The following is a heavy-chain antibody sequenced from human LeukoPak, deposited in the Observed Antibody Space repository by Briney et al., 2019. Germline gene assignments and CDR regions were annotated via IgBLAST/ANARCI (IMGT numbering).Heavy chain of an antibody. J-gene: IGHJ4*02. CDR3: ARDKNFDY. CDR2: IYYSGST. CDR1: GGSINDYY. Sequence: PSETLSLTCTVSGGSINDYYWSWIRQPPGKGLEWIGYIYYSGSTNYNPSLKSRVTISVDTSENQFSLKLSSDTAADTAVYYCARDKNFDYWGQGTLVTVSS. V-gene: IGHV4-59*01.